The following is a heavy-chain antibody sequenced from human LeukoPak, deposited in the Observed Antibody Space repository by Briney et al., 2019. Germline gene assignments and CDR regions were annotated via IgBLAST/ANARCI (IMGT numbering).Heavy chain of an antibody. CDR1: GFTFSHYG. Sequence: GGSLRLSCVASGFTFSHYGMHWVRQAPGKGLEGVAVIWNDGSNRYHADSVKGRFTISRDNSKNTVYLQMNSLRAADTSVYYCAKDAQRGFDYSNSLEYWGQGTLVTVSS. CDR3: AKDAQRGFDYSNSLEY. CDR2: IWNDGSNR. J-gene: IGHJ4*02. D-gene: IGHD4-11*01. V-gene: IGHV3-33*06.